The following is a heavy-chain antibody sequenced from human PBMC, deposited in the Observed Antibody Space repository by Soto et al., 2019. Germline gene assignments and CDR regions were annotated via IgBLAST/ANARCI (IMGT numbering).Heavy chain of an antibody. CDR1: GYTFSSYA. Sequence: QVQLVQSGAEVRKPGASVKVSCKASGYTFSSYAISWVRQAPGQGLEWMGWISAYNGNTKYAQKLQGRVTMTTDTSTSTAYMELRSLRSDDTAVYYCARDYGSGSSWWFAVYWGQGTLVTVSS. CDR3: ARDYGSGSSWWFAVY. D-gene: IGHD3-10*01. V-gene: IGHV1-18*01. CDR2: ISAYNGNT. J-gene: IGHJ4*02.